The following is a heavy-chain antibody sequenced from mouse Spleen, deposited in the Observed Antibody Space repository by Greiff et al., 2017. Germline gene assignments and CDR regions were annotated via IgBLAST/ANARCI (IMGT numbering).Heavy chain of an antibody. CDR3: ARGYHPFDY. CDR1: GFTFSSYA. V-gene: IGHV5-6-5*01. CDR2: ISSGGST. J-gene: IGHJ2*01. Sequence: EVKLMESGGGLVKPGGSLKLSCAASGFTFSSYAMSWVRQTPEKRLEWVASISSGGSTYYPDSVKGRFTISRDNARNILYLQMSSLRSEDTAMYYCARGYHPFDYWGQGTTLTVSS. D-gene: IGHD5-1*01.